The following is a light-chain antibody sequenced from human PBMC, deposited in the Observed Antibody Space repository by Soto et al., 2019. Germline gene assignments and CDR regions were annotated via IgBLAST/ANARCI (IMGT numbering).Light chain of an antibody. CDR1: QDINIY. V-gene: IGKV1-33*01. J-gene: IGKJ5*01. Sequence: DIQMTQSPSSMFASVGDRVTITCQATQDINIYLNWYQQKPGKAPNLLIYDASNLEIGVPSRFSGSGSETHFTLTINSLQPEDIATYYCQQYDNYDITFGQGTRLEI. CDR3: QQYDNYDIT. CDR2: DAS.